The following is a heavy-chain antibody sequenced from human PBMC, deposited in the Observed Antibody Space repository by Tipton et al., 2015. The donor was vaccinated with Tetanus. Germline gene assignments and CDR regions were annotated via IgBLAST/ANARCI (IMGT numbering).Heavy chain of an antibody. J-gene: IGHJ4*02. CDR2: ISGSGGST. V-gene: IGHV3-23*01. CDR3: AKEGRITIFGVVTPFDY. Sequence: SLRLSCAASGFTFSSYAMSWVRQAPGKGLEWVSAISGSGGSTYYADSVKGRFTISRDNSKNTLYLQMNSLRAEDTAVYYCAKEGRITIFGVVTPFDYWGQGTLVTVSS. D-gene: IGHD3-3*01. CDR1: GFTFSSYA.